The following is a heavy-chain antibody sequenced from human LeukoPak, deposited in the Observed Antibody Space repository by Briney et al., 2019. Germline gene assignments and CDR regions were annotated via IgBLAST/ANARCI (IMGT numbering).Heavy chain of an antibody. D-gene: IGHD3-9*01. V-gene: IGHV4-39*07. Sequence: SETLSLTCTVSGGSISTSGSYWGWVRQPPGKGLEWIGIIYYSGSTYYNPSLKSRVTISVDTSKNQFSLKLTSVTAADTAVYYCARISLTGYAPISGYFDYWGQGTLVTVSS. J-gene: IGHJ4*02. CDR3: ARISLTGYAPISGYFDY. CDR2: IYYSGST. CDR1: GGSISTSGSY.